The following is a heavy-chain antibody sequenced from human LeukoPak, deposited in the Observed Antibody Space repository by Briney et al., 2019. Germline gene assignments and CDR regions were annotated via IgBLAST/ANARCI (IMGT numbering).Heavy chain of an antibody. CDR1: GFMLSSTW. CDR2: INSDATST. D-gene: IGHD6-13*01. CDR3: VRGSPGYSSSWHAY. J-gene: IGHJ4*02. V-gene: IGHV3-74*01. Sequence: GGSLRLSCAASGFMLSSTWMHWVRQAPGKGLVWVSRINSDATSTSYADCVRGRFTISRDDAKNTMYLQMNSLRAEDTAMYYCVRGSPGYSSSWHAYWGQGTLVTVSS.